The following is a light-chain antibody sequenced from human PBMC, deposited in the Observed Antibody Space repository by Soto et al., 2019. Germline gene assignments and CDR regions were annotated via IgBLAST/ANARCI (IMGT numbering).Light chain of an antibody. CDR2: GTS. V-gene: IGKV3-20*01. CDR3: QQYESSPPWT. Sequence: EIVLTQSPGTLSLSPGERATLSCRASQSVGNHYFAWYQQKPGQPPRLLIYGTSSRATGIPDRFSGSGSGTDFTLTISRLEPEDFAVYYCQQYESSPPWTFGQGTKVEIK. CDR1: QSVGNHY. J-gene: IGKJ1*01.